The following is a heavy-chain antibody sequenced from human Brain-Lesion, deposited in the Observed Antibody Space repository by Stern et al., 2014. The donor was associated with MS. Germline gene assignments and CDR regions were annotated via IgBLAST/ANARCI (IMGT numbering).Heavy chain of an antibody. CDR3: ARDCGVGNCAGARGYSYYYGLDV. Sequence: EVQLVESGGGLVQPGGSQRLSCAASGFSFSRYWLTWVRQAPGRGPEWVANLKPDGREKYYVGLVKGRFTISRDNAKNSLYLQMHSLRDEDTAVYYCARDCGVGNCAGARGYSYYYGLDVWGQGTTVTVSS. CDR1: GFSFSRYW. J-gene: IGHJ6*02. CDR2: LKPDGREK. V-gene: IGHV3-7*01. D-gene: IGHD2-8*02.